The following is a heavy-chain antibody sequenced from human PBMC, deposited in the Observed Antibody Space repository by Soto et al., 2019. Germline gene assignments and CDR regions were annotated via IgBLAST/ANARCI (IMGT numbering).Heavy chain of an antibody. V-gene: IGHV3-21*01. CDR3: TRDASRDSSARGWFDP. J-gene: IGHJ5*02. Sequence: PGGSLRLSCAASGFTFRSFTMNWVRQAPGKGLEWVSTISRNSAYIYCTDALRGRFTTSRDNAKNSLHLQMNSLRAEDTAVYYCTRDASRDSSARGWFDPWGPGTLVTVSS. D-gene: IGHD6-13*01. CDR2: ISRNSAYI. CDR1: GFTFRSFT.